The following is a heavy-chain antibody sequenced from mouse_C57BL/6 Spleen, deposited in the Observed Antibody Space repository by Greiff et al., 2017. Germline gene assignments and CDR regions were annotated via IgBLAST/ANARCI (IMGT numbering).Heavy chain of an antibody. Sequence: EVQLVESGGDLVKPGGSLKLSCAASGFTFSSYGMSWVRQTPDKRLEWVATISSGGSYTYYPDSVKGRFTISRDNAKNTLYLQMSSLKSEDTAMYYCARQGGYDSYYFDDWGQGTTLTVSS. J-gene: IGHJ2*01. V-gene: IGHV5-6*01. D-gene: IGHD2-4*01. CDR2: ISSGGSYT. CDR3: ARQGGYDSYYFDD. CDR1: GFTFSSYG.